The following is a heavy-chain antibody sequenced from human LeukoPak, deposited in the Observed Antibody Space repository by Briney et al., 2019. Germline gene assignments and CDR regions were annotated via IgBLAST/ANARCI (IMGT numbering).Heavy chain of an antibody. CDR2: INHSGST. CDR3: ARRRRIVGATPGAFGI. J-gene: IGHJ3*02. V-gene: IGHV4-34*01. CDR1: GGSFSGYY. D-gene: IGHD1-26*01. Sequence: SSETLSLTCAVYGGSFSGYYWSWIRQPPGKGLEWIGEINHSGSTNYNPSLKSRVTISVDTSKNQFSLKLSSVTAADTAAYYCARRRRIVGATPGAFGIWGQGTMVTVSS.